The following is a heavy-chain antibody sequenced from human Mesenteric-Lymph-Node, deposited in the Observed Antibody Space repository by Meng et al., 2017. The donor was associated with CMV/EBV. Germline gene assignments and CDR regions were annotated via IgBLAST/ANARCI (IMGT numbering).Heavy chain of an antibody. V-gene: IGHV1-46*01. Sequence: ASVKVSCKASGYTFTSYGISWVRQAPGQGLEWMGIINPSGGSTSYAQKFQGRVTMTRDTSKNQFSLKLSSVTAADTAVYYCARGHPSITIFGVHWGQGTLVTVSS. CDR2: INPSGGST. CDR3: ARGHPSITIFGVH. D-gene: IGHD3-3*01. J-gene: IGHJ4*02. CDR1: GYTFTSYG.